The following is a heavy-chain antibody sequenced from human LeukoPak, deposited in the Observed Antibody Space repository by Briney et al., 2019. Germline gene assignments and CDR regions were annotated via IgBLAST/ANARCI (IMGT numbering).Heavy chain of an antibody. CDR3: ARGGESKEAVVLKGWFDP. J-gene: IGHJ5*02. Sequence: GGSLRLSCASPALTFSSYSMNWVRQAPGKGLEWVSYISSSSSTIYYADSVKGRFTISRDNAKNSLYLQMNSLRADDTAVYYCARGGESKEAVVLKGWFDPWGQGTLVTVSS. CDR2: ISSSSSTI. CDR1: ALTFSSYS. V-gene: IGHV3-48*01. D-gene: IGHD6-19*01.